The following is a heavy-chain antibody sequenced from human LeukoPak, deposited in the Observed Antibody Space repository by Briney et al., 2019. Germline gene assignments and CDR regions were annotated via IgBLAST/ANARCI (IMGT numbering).Heavy chain of an antibody. J-gene: IGHJ4*01. V-gene: IGHV3-23*01. CDR2: ISGSGGST. CDR1: GFTFSSYA. CDR3: ATSQLYYYGSGSYYPRYEYYLDY. Sequence: GGSLRLSCAASGFTFSSYAMSWVRQAPGKGLEWVSAISGSGGSTYYADSVKGRFTISRDNSKNTLYLQMNSLRAEDTAVYYCATSQLYYYGSGSYYPRYEYYLDYWGQGTLVTVSS. D-gene: IGHD3-10*01.